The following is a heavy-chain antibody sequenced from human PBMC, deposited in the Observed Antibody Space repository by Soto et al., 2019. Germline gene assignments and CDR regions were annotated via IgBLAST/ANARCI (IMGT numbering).Heavy chain of an antibody. D-gene: IGHD3-22*01. CDR2: ISAYNGNT. Sequence: ASVKVSCKASGYTFTSYGISWVRQAPGQGLEWMGWISAYNGNTNYAQKLQGRVTMTTDTSTSTAYMELRSLRSDDTAVYYCARVGLGYYDSSGYPEPRYYFDYWGQGTLVTVSS. J-gene: IGHJ4*02. CDR3: ARVGLGYYDSSGYPEPRYYFDY. V-gene: IGHV1-18*01. CDR1: GYTFTSYG.